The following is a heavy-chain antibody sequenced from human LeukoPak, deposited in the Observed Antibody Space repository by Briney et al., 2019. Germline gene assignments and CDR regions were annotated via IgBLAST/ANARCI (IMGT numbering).Heavy chain of an antibody. J-gene: IGHJ5*02. CDR1: GGSISSSSYY. V-gene: IGHV4-39*07. Sequence: SETLSLTCTVSGGSISSSSYYWGWIRQPPGKGLEWIGSIYYSGSTYYNPSLKSRVTISVDTSKNRFSLKLSSVTAADTAVYYCARVKDSSSPENWFDPWGQGTLVTVSS. D-gene: IGHD6-6*01. CDR2: IYYSGST. CDR3: ARVKDSSSPENWFDP.